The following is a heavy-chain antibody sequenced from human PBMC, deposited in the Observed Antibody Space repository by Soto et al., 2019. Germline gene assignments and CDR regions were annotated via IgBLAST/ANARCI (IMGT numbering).Heavy chain of an antibody. CDR1: GAFVSSSSYY. D-gene: IGHD2-21*01. Sequence: SETLSLTCSVSGAFVSSSSYYWTWIRQPPGKGLEWIGYGYYTGSTNYNPSLRGRVTISVDMSKNQVSLELRSVTVADTAFYFCARTHYCVGGGCSFGRFDPWGQGTLVTVSS. V-gene: IGHV4-61*01. J-gene: IGHJ5*02. CDR3: ARTHYCVGGGCSFGRFDP. CDR2: GYYTGST.